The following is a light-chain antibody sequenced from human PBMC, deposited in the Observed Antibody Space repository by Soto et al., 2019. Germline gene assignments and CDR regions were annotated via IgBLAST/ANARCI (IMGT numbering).Light chain of an antibody. J-gene: IGLJ2*01. Sequence: QSALTQPASVSGSPGQSITISCTGTSSDVGGYNYVSWYQQHPGKAPKLMIYDVSNRPSGVSNRFSGSKSGNTASLTISGLQAEDEADYYCSSYTISTLVVFGGGTKLNVL. CDR3: SSYTISTLVV. V-gene: IGLV2-14*01. CDR2: DVS. CDR1: SSDVGGYNY.